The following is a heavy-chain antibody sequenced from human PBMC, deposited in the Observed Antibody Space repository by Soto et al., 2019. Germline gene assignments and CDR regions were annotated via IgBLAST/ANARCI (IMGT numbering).Heavy chain of an antibody. V-gene: IGHV3-23*01. CDR1: GFTFSSYA. CDR3: AKSMITFGGNSRDSAFDI. J-gene: IGHJ3*02. CDR2: ISGSGGST. Sequence: GGSLRLSCAASGFTFSSYAMSWVRQAPGKGLEWVSAISGSGGSTYYADSVKGRFTISRDNSKNTLYLQMNSLRAEATAVHYCAKSMITFGGNSRDSAFDIWGQGTMVTVSS. D-gene: IGHD3-16*01.